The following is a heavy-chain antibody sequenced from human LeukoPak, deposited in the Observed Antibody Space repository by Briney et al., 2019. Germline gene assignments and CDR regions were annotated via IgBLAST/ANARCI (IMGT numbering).Heavy chain of an antibody. CDR1: GFTFSSYS. V-gene: IGHV3-21*01. CDR3: ARLAARGANFDY. CDR2: ISSSSSYI. J-gene: IGHJ4*02. D-gene: IGHD6-6*01. Sequence: GGSLRLSCAASGFTFSSYSMNWVRQAPGKGLEWVSSISSSSSYIYYADSLKGRFTISRDNAKNSLYLQMNSLRAEATAVYYCARLAARGANFDYWGQGTLVTVSS.